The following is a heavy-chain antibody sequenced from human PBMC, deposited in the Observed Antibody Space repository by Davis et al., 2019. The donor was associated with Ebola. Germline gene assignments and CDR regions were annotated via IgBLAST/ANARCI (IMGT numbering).Heavy chain of an antibody. Sequence: PGGSLRLSCAASGFTFSSYSMNWVRQAPGKGLEWLSYISSTGNTKYNADSVKGRFIISRDNAKNSLYLQMNSLRAEDTAVYYCARGGTTVTTPLDYWGQGTQVTVSS. V-gene: IGHV3-48*01. J-gene: IGHJ4*02. CDR3: ARGGTTVTTPLDY. CDR2: ISSTGNTK. D-gene: IGHD4-11*01. CDR1: GFTFSSYS.